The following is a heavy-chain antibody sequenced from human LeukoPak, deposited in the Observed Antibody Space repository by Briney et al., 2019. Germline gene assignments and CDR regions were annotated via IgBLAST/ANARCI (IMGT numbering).Heavy chain of an antibody. Sequence: ASVRVSCRASGYTFTGYYIHWVRQAPGQGLEWMGWINPNSGGTNYAQKFQDRVTIARDTSISTSYMELSGLKYDDTAVYYCASRAIREIIPYFDYWGQGALVTVSS. V-gene: IGHV1-2*02. D-gene: IGHD3-3*01. CDR2: INPNSGGT. CDR3: ASRAIREIIPYFDY. J-gene: IGHJ4*02. CDR1: GYTFTGYY.